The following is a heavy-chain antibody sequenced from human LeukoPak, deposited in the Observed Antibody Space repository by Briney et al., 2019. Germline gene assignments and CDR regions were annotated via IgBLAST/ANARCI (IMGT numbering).Heavy chain of an antibody. V-gene: IGHV3-33*01. J-gene: IGHJ4*02. D-gene: IGHD4-11*01. CDR2: IWFDGKNE. CDR3: ASSNYAPDDY. Sequence: GGSLRLSCAASGFTFSSYGMHWVRQAPGKGLEWVADIWFDGKNEHFADSVKGRFTISRDNSKNTMYLQINSLRAEDTAVYYCASSNYAPDDYWGQGTLVTVSS. CDR1: GFTFSSYG.